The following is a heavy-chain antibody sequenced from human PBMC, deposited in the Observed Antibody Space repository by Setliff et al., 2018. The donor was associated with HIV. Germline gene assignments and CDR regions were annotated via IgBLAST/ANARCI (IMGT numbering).Heavy chain of an antibody. CDR1: GGSFSGYY. CDR2: ISHGGST. D-gene: IGHD3-3*01. Sequence: SETLSLTCAVYGGSFSGYYWSWIRQPPGKGLEWIGEISHGGSTNYNPSLKSRVTISVDTSKNQFSLKLSSVNAADTAVYYCARVLEEVVSDYWGQGTLVTVSS. J-gene: IGHJ4*02. V-gene: IGHV4-34*01. CDR3: ARVLEEVVSDY.